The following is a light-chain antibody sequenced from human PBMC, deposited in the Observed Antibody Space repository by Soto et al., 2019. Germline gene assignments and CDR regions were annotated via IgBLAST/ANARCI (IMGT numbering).Light chain of an antibody. Sequence: QSVLTQPASVSGSPGQSITISCTGTSSDVGGYDYVSWYQHHPGKAPKLMIYEVSNRPSGVSNRFSGSKSGNTASLTISGLQPVDEADYYCSSNTSSSTLVFGGGTKLTVL. V-gene: IGLV2-14*01. J-gene: IGLJ2*01. CDR1: SSDVGGYDY. CDR3: SSNTSSSTLV. CDR2: EVS.